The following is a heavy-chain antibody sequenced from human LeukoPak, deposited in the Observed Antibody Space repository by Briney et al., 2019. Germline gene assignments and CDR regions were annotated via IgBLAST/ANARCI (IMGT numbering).Heavy chain of an antibody. J-gene: IGHJ6*03. Sequence: PSETLSLTCAVSGSSISSSYWXXXXXXXXGXGLXXIGKIYYGGXINYNPSLESRVTXSVDMSRNQFSLKLTSVTAVDTAVYYCARITMGGPYYYYYQFMDVWGKGTTVTVSS. CDR3: ARITMGGPYYYYYQFMDV. CDR2: IYYGGXI. D-gene: IGHD1-1*01. V-gene: IGHV4-28*05. CDR1: GSSISSSYW.